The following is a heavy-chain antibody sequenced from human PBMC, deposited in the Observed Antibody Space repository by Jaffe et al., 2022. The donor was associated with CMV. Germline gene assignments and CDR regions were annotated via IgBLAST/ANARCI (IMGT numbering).Heavy chain of an antibody. V-gene: IGHV3-48*02. CDR2: ISSTSGTI. Sequence: EVQLVESGGGLVQPGGSLRLSCAASGFTFSRYSMNWVRQAPGKGLEWVSYISSTSGTIHYADSVKGRFTISRDNAKNSLYLQMNSLRDEDTAVFYCARADGGSDPTSYYGMDVWGQGTTVTVSS. J-gene: IGHJ6*02. CDR3: ARADGGSDPTSYYGMDV. D-gene: IGHD5-12*01. CDR1: GFTFSRYS.